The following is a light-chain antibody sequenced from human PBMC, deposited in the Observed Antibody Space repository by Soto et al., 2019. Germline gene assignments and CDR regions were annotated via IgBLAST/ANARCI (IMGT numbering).Light chain of an antibody. CDR3: QQYGSSPRLT. CDR1: QSVSSSS. V-gene: IGKV3-20*01. CDR2: GAS. Sequence: EVVLTQSPGTLSLSPGERATLSSRASQSVSSSSLAWYQQKPGQAPRLLIYGASSRATGIPDRFSGSGSGTDFTLTISRLEAEDFAVYYCQQYGSSPRLTFGGGTKVEIK. J-gene: IGKJ4*01.